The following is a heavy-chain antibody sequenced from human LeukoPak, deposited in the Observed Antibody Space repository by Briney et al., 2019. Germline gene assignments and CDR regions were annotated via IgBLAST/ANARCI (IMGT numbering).Heavy chain of an antibody. Sequence: SETLSLTCTVSSGSIRSSSYYWGWIRQPPGKGLEWIGSIFYSGGTYYNPSLKSRVTMSVDTSKNQFSLKLSSVTAADTVVYYCATANFYFQYWGQGTLVTVSS. D-gene: IGHD2-8*01. V-gene: IGHV4-39*01. CDR3: ATANFYFQY. CDR1: SGSIRSSSYY. CDR2: IFYSGGT. J-gene: IGHJ1*01.